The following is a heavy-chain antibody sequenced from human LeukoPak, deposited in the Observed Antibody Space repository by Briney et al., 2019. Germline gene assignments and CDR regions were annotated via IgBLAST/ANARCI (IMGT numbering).Heavy chain of an antibody. J-gene: IGHJ4*02. D-gene: IGHD3-22*01. CDR1: GFTFSNAW. CDR3: VSGYWDF. V-gene: IGHV3-15*01. Sequence: GGSLRLSCVASGFTFSNAWMSWVRQAPGKGLEWVGRIRSKTDGGTTDYAAPVKGRFTISRDDSKNTLYLQMNSLKTEDTAVYFCVSGYWDFWGQGTLVTVSS. CDR2: IRSKTDGGTT.